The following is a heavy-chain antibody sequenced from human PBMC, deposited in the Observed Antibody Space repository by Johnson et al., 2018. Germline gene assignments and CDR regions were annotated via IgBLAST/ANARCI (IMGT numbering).Heavy chain of an antibody. CDR3: ARAVNGGGDCYSGNLDI. V-gene: IGHV3-74*02. Sequence: EVQLVESGGGLVQPGGSLRLSCAASGFTFSSYWMHWVRQAPGKGLVWVSRINSDGRSTRYADYVKGRFTISRENAKNTLYLQMNSLRAGDTAVYYCARAVNGGGDCYSGNLDIWGQGTMVTVSS. CDR1: GFTFSSYW. D-gene: IGHD2-21*02. J-gene: IGHJ3*02. CDR2: INSDGRST.